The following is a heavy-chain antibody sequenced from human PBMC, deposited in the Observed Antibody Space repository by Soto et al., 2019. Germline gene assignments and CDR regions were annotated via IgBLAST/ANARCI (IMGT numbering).Heavy chain of an antibody. J-gene: IGHJ6*02. CDR2: IIPIFGTA. V-gene: IGHV1-69*13. CDR3: ASSYSNYALIDYYYYGMDV. Sequence: SVKVSCKASGGTFSSYAISWGRQAPGQGLEWMGGIIPIFGTANYAQKFQGRVTITADESTSTAYMELSSLRSEDTAVYYCASSYSNYALIDYYYYGMDVWGQGTTVTVSS. D-gene: IGHD4-4*01. CDR1: GGTFSSYA.